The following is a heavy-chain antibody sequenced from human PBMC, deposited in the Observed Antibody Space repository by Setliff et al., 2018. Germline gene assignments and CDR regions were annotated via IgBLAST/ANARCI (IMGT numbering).Heavy chain of an antibody. Sequence: SETLSLTCAVYGGSFSGYYWSWIRQPPGKGLEWIGEINHSGSTNYNPSLKSRVTISVDTSKNQFSLKLSSVTAADTAVYYCARGGYYYIRSYFDYWGQGTLVTVSS. D-gene: IGHD3-22*01. V-gene: IGHV4-34*01. J-gene: IGHJ4*02. CDR2: INHSGST. CDR3: ARGGYYYIRSYFDY. CDR1: GGSFSGYY.